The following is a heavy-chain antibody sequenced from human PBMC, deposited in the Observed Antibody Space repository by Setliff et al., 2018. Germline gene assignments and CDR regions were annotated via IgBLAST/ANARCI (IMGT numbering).Heavy chain of an antibody. J-gene: IGHJ5*02. D-gene: IGHD6-13*01. CDR1: GYTFTKYG. Sequence: ASVKVSCKAFGYTFTKYGIDWVRQAPGQGLEWLGWISPYNGNTDYVYNVRDRITMTTDTSTGTAYMELRSLTSDDSAVYYCARGYSSSWQSRMGLDPWGQGTLVTVS. V-gene: IGHV1-18*01. CDR2: ISPYNGNT. CDR3: ARGYSSSWQSRMGLDP.